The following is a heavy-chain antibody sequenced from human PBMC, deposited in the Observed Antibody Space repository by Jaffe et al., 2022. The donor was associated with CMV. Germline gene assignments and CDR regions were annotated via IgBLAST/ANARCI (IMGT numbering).Heavy chain of an antibody. Sequence: QVQLQESGPGLVKPSETLSLTCTVSGGSISSYYWSWIRQPAGKGLEWIGRIYTSGSTNYNPSLKSRVTMSVDTSKNQFSLKLSSVTAADTAVYYCARDANRVGGVYWYFDLWGRGTLVTVSS. J-gene: IGHJ2*01. D-gene: IGHD3-16*01. CDR2: IYTSGST. V-gene: IGHV4-4*07. CDR1: GGSISSYY. CDR3: ARDANRVGGVYWYFDL.